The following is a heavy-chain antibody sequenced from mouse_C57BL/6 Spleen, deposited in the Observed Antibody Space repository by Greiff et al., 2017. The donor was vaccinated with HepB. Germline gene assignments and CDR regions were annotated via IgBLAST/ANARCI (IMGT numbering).Heavy chain of an antibody. V-gene: IGHV1-26*01. CDR1: GYTFTDYY. CDR2: INPNNGGT. Sequence: EVQLQQSGPELVKPGASVKISCKASGYTFTDYYMNWVKQSHGKSLEWIGDINPNNGGTSYNQKFKGKATLTVDKSSSTAYMELRSLTSEDSADYYCARGGSSYGAMDYWGQGTSVTVSS. J-gene: IGHJ4*01. D-gene: IGHD1-1*01. CDR3: ARGGSSYGAMDY.